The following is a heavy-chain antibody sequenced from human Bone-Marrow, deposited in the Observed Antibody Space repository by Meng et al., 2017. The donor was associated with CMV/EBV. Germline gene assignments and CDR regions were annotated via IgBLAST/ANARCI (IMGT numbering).Heavy chain of an antibody. CDR1: GGSISSYY. D-gene: IGHD3-3*01. Sequence: SEPLSLTCTVSGGSISSYYWSWIRQPPGKGLEWIRYIYYSGSTNYIPSLKSRVTISVDTSKKQFSLKLSSVTAADTAVYYCARTHYDFWSGYPISFYYWGQGTLVTFSS. J-gene: IGHJ4*02. V-gene: IGHV4-59*01. CDR3: ARTHYDFWSGYPISFYY. CDR2: IYYSGST.